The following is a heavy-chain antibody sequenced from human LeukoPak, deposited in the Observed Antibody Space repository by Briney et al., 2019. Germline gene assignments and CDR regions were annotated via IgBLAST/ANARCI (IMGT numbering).Heavy chain of an antibody. D-gene: IGHD4-11*01. J-gene: IGHJ4*02. CDR3: ARHGGTRVTLVEVYYFDY. CDR1: GGSITTSSYY. V-gene: IGHV4-39*01. CDR2: IYYTGGT. Sequence: SSETLSLTCSVSGGSITTSSYYWGWIRQPPEKGLEWIGSIYYTGGTYYSPSLKSRVTISVDTSKNQFSLKLSSVTAADTAVYYCARHGGTRVTLVEVYYFDYWGQGTLVTVSS.